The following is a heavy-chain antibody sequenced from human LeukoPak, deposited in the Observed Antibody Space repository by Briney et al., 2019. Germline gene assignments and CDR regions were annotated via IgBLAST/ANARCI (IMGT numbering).Heavy chain of an antibody. V-gene: IGHV4-59*12. Sequence: PSETLSLTCTVSGGSISSYYWSWIRQPPGKGLEWIGYIYYTGSTNYNPSLKSRVTMSVDTSENHFSLKLSSVTAADTAVYYCAREGADYDFWSGSFYFDYWGQGTLVTVSS. J-gene: IGHJ4*02. D-gene: IGHD3-3*01. CDR1: GGSISSYY. CDR2: IYYTGST. CDR3: AREGADYDFWSGSFYFDY.